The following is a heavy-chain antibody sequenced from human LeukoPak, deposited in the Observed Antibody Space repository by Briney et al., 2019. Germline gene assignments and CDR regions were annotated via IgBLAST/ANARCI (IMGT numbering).Heavy chain of an antibody. Sequence: PSETLSLTCAVYDGSFNNYYCTWIRQPPGKGLEWIGEINHSGSTNYSPSLKSRVTISVDTSKNQFSLKLTSVTAADTAVYYCARGLRSRLSYWGQGTLVTVSS. CDR1: DGSFNNYY. D-gene: IGHD2/OR15-2a*01. CDR3: ARGLRSRLSY. V-gene: IGHV4-34*01. J-gene: IGHJ4*02. CDR2: INHSGST.